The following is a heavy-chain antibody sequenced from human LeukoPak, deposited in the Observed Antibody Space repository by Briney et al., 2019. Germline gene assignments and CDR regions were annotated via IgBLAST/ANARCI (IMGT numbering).Heavy chain of an antibody. J-gene: IGHJ4*02. V-gene: IGHV4-59*01. CDR1: GGSISSYY. Sequence: SETLSLTCTVSGGSISSYYWGWIRQPPGKGLEWIGYIYYSGSTNYNPSLKSRVTISVDTSKNQFSLKLSSVTAADTAVYYCARVGPMVAATYYFDYWGQGTLVTVSS. CDR2: IYYSGST. CDR3: ARVGPMVAATYYFDY. D-gene: IGHD2-15*01.